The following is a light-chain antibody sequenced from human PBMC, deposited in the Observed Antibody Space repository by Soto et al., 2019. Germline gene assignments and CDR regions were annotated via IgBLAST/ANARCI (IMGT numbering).Light chain of an antibody. CDR1: SSDVGGYNY. CDR3: YSYADSYSQVV. V-gene: IGLV2-11*01. Sequence: QSALTQPRSVSGSPGQSVTISCTGTSSDVGGYNYVSWYQQHPGKAPKLMIYDVSKRPSGVPDRFSGSKSGNTASLTISGLQAEDEADYYCYSYADSYSQVVFGGGTKVTVL. CDR2: DVS. J-gene: IGLJ2*01.